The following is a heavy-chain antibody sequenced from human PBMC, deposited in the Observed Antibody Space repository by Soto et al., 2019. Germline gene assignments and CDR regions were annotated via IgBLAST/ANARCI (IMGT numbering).Heavy chain of an antibody. Sequence: QVQMVESGGGVAQPGRSLTLSCTVSGFTFSAFAMYWVRQAPGKGLEWVALISYDGRNEDFAESVRGRFTISRDNSKNTLYLDMNSLSAEDSAVYFCAKGVVREPAYFDYWGQGTLVTVSA. CDR1: GFTFSAFA. CDR2: ISYDGRNE. V-gene: IGHV3-30*18. D-gene: IGHD3-10*01. J-gene: IGHJ4*02. CDR3: AKGVVREPAYFDY.